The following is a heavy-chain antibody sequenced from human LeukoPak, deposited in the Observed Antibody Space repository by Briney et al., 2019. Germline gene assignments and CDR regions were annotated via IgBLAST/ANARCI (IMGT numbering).Heavy chain of an antibody. CDR2: INTDGSIT. CDR1: GFTFSDYW. D-gene: IGHD3-10*01. V-gene: IGHV3-74*01. Sequence: GGSLRLSCAASGFTFSDYWIHWVRQAPGKGLVWVSRINTDGSITNYADSVKGRFSISRDNAKNTLYLQMSSLRAEDTAVYYCARDRGPGTGFMVREAYDYWGQGTLVTVSS. J-gene: IGHJ4*02. CDR3: ARDRGPGTGFMVREAYDY.